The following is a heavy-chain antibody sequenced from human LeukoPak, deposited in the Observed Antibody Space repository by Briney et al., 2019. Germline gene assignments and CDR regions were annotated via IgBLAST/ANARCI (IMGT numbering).Heavy chain of an antibody. CDR1: GGSISSGGYS. J-gene: IGHJ4*02. CDR3: ARGRGTAGGYFDY. D-gene: IGHD1-1*01. V-gene: IGHV4-30-2*01. CDR2: IYHSGST. Sequence: SETLSLTCAVSGGSISSGGYSWSWIRQPPGKGLEWIGYIYHSGSTYYNPSLKSRVTISVDRSKNQFSLKLSSVTAADTAVYYCARGRGTAGGYFDYWGQGTLVTVSS.